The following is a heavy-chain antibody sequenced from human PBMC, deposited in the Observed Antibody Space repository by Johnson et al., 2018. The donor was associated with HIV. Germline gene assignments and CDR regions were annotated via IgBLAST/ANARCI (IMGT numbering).Heavy chain of an antibody. CDR1: GFSFDDYA. V-gene: IGHV3-66*01. J-gene: IGHJ3*02. Sequence: VQLVESGGGVVRPGGSLRLSCAASGFSFDDYAMHWVRQAPGKGLEWVSVIYTGGSTYYADSVKGRFTIFRDNSKNTLFLQMNSLRAEDTAVYYCARGHSPDAFDIWGQGTIVTVSS. CDR2: IYTGGST. CDR3: ARGHSPDAFDI. D-gene: IGHD6-13*01.